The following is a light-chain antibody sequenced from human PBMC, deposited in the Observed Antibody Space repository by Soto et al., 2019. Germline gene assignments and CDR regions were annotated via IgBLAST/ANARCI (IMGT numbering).Light chain of an antibody. CDR1: QSISSK. CDR3: QQYYNWQPR. V-gene: IGKV3-15*01. Sequence: EILMMQSPATLSVSPGERVTLSCRASQSISSKLAWYQQRPGQAPRLLIYGASTRATGVPSRFSGSGSGTEFTLTITSLQSEDNALYYCQQYYNWQPRFGQGTKVEIK. J-gene: IGKJ1*01. CDR2: GAS.